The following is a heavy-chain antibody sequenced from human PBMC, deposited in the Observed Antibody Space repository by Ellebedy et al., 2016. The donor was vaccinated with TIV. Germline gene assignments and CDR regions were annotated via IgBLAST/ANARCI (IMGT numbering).Heavy chain of an antibody. CDR3: ASSSGWYGGARWFDP. Sequence: MPSETLSLTCAVYGGSFSGYFWSWIRQSPGKGLDWIGDVNHSGSTNYNPSLNSRVTISVETSKNHFSLELSSVTAADTAVYYCASSSGWYGGARWFDPWGQGTLVTVSS. V-gene: IGHV4-34*01. D-gene: IGHD6-19*01. J-gene: IGHJ5*02. CDR1: GGSFSGYF. CDR2: VNHSGST.